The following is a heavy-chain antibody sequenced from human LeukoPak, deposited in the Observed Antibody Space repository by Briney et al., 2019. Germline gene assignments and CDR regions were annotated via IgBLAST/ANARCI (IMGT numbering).Heavy chain of an antibody. CDR1: GFTFSNYA. V-gene: IGHV3-23*01. CDR3: AKVGIRISLRVLVFTTADDWYFDL. Sequence: PGGSLRLSCAASGFTFSNYAMSWVRQAPGKGLEWVSGISGSGGSTYYADSVKGRLTISRDNSKNTLYLQMDSLRAEDTAVYYCAKVGIRISLRVLVFTTADDWYFDLWGRGTLVTVSS. J-gene: IGHJ2*01. D-gene: IGHD3-22*01. CDR2: ISGSGGST.